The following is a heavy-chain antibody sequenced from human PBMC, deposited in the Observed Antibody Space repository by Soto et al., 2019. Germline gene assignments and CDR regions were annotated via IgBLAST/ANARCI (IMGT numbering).Heavy chain of an antibody. J-gene: IGHJ3*02. Sequence: GGSLRLSCAASGFTFSSYDMHWVRQTPGKGLEWVAVISYDGSNKYYADSVKGRFTISRDNSKNTLYLQMNSLRAEDTAVYYCAKDGPYDTTLGAFDIWGQGTMVTVS. CDR3: AKDGPYDTTLGAFDI. D-gene: IGHD3-22*01. CDR2: ISYDGSNK. CDR1: GFTFSSYD. V-gene: IGHV3-30*18.